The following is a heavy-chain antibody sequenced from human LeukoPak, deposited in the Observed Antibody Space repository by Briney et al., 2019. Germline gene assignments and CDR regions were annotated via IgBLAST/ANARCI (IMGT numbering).Heavy chain of an antibody. J-gene: IGHJ4*02. CDR2: FTGSSGRT. CDR1: GFTFSSYA. Sequence: GGSLRLSYAASGFTFSSYAMSWVRQAPGKGLEWVSAFTGSSGRTYYADSVEGRFTISRDNSKNTLSLQMNSLRAEDTAVYYCAKRGHYDSSNSYAPFDHWGQGTLVTVSS. V-gene: IGHV3-23*01. CDR3: AKRGHYDSSNSYAPFDH. D-gene: IGHD3-22*01.